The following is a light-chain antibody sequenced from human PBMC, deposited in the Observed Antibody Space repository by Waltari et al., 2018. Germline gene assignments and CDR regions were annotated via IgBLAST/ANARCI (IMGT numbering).Light chain of an antibody. CDR3: LQHSKYPRT. CDR1: QDISSY. J-gene: IGKJ1*01. CDR2: AAS. Sequence: DIQMTQSPSAMSASVGDRVTIACRASQDISSYLALFQQRPGQLPKRLIYAASNLQSGVPSRFRGSGFETEFTLTITSLQPEDFATYYCLQHSKYPRTFGQGTKVEIK. V-gene: IGKV1-17*03.